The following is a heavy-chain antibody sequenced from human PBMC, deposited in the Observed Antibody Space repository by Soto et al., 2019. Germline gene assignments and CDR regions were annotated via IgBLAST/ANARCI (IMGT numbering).Heavy chain of an antibody. CDR2: ISYDGSNK. CDR3: ARESLGGSGSGIDY. CDR1: GFTFSSYA. D-gene: IGHD3-10*01. Sequence: QVQLVESGGGVVQPGRSLRLSCAASGFTFSSYAMHWVRQAPGKGLEWVAVISYDGSNKYYADSVKGRFTISRDNSKNTLYLQMNSLRAEDTAVYYCARESLGGSGSGIDYWGQGTLVTVSS. J-gene: IGHJ4*02. V-gene: IGHV3-30-3*01.